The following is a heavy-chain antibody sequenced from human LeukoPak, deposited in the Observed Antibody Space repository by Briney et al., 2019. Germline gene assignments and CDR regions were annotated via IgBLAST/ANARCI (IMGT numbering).Heavy chain of an antibody. CDR2: IYPGDSDT. Sequence: GESLKISCKGSGYTFSSYWIGWVRQMPGKGLEWMGIIYPGDSDTSYSPSLQGQVTISVDTSIGTAYLQWSSLKASDTAIYYCARQNDFRLDYWGQGTLVTVSS. J-gene: IGHJ4*02. CDR3: ARQNDFRLDY. D-gene: IGHD3-3*01. V-gene: IGHV5-51*01. CDR1: GYTFSSYW.